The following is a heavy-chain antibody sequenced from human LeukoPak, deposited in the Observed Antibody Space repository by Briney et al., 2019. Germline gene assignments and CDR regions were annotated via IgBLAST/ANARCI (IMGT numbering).Heavy chain of an antibody. J-gene: IGHJ4*02. CDR1: GFTFDDYG. D-gene: IGHD3-22*01. V-gene: IGHV3-20*04. Sequence: GGSLRLSCAASGFTFDDYGMSWVRQAPGKGLEWVFGINWNGGSTGYADSVKGRFTISRDNAKNTLYLQMNSLRAEDTAVYYCARVTYYYDSSGYFTMGPFDYWGQGTLVTVSS. CDR3: ARVTYYYDSSGYFTMGPFDY. CDR2: INWNGGST.